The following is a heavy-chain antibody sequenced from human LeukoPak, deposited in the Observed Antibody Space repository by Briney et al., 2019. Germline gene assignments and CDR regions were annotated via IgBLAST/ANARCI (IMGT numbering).Heavy chain of an antibody. D-gene: IGHD3-22*01. Sequence: ASVKVSCKASEYTFTDYHIYWLRQAPRQGLEWMAWIFPKTGATTYAREFQGRVTLTSDTSIRTAYMDLRALTSDDTAVYFCARTGVGSGLTYWGQGTQVTVSS. V-gene: IGHV1-2*02. CDR1: EYTFTDYH. J-gene: IGHJ4*02. CDR3: ARTGVGSGLTY. CDR2: IFPKTGAT.